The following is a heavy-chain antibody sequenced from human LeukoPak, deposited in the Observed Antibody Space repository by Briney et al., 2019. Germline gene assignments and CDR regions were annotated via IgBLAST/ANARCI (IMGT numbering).Heavy chain of an antibody. J-gene: IGHJ4*02. V-gene: IGHV4-59*01. CDR1: GGSISSYY. Sequence: PSETLSLTCTVSGGSISSYYWSWIRQPPGKGLEWIGYIYYSGSTNYNPSLKSRVTISVDTSKNQFSLKLSSVTAADTAVYYCARAWRYYDSSGYYYAYYFDYWGQGPWSPSPQ. D-gene: IGHD3-22*01. CDR3: ARAWRYYDSSGYYYAYYFDY. CDR2: IYYSGST.